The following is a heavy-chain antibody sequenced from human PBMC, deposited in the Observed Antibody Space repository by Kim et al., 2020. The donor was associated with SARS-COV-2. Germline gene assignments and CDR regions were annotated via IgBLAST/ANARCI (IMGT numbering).Heavy chain of an antibody. J-gene: IGHJ6*02. CDR1: GGSISSYY. V-gene: IGHV4-4*07. Sequence: SETLSLTCTVSGGSISSYYWSWIRQPAGKGLEWIGRIYTSGSPNYNPSLKSRVTMSVDTSKNQFSLKLSSVTAADTAVYYCARSSVGISWYYYGMDVWGQGTTVTVSS. CDR2: IYTSGSP. D-gene: IGHD6-13*01. CDR3: ARSSVGISWYYYGMDV.